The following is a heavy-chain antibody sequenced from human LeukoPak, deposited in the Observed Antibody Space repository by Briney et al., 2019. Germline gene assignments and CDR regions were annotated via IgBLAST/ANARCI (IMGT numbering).Heavy chain of an antibody. Sequence: ASVTVSCKASGYTFTSYGISWVRQAPGQGLEWMGWINPNSGGTNYAQKFQGRVTMTRDTSISTAYMELSRLRSDDTAVYYCARSPGRGSGYFWDVRNNWFDPWGQGTLVTVSS. CDR1: GYTFTSYG. CDR2: INPNSGGT. CDR3: ARSPGRGSGYFWDVRNNWFDP. D-gene: IGHD3-3*01. V-gene: IGHV1-2*02. J-gene: IGHJ5*02.